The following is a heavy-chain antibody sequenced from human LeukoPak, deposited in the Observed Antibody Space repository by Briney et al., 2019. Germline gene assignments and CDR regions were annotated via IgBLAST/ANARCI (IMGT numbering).Heavy chain of an antibody. CDR1: GFTFSSYW. D-gene: IGHD3-10*01. V-gene: IGHV3-74*01. CDR3: ARVTGSGSTTPNWFDP. CDR2: INSDGSST. Sequence: GGSLRLSCAASGFTFSSYWMHWVRQAPGKGLVWVSRINSDGSSTSYADSVKGRFTISRDNAKNSLYLQMNSLRAEDTAVYYCARVTGSGSTTPNWFDPWGQGTLVTVSS. J-gene: IGHJ5*02.